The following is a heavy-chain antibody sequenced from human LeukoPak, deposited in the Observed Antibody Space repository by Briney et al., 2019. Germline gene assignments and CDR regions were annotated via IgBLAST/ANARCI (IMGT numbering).Heavy chain of an antibody. CDR1: GYTFTGYY. Sequence: ASVKVSCKASGYTFTGYYMHWVRQAPGQGLEWVGWINPNSGGTNYAQKFQGRVTMTRDTSISTAYMELSRLRSDDTAVYYCARDQAYYYDSSDGFDYWGQGTLVTVSS. D-gene: IGHD3-22*01. CDR2: INPNSGGT. CDR3: ARDQAYYYDSSDGFDY. J-gene: IGHJ4*02. V-gene: IGHV1-2*02.